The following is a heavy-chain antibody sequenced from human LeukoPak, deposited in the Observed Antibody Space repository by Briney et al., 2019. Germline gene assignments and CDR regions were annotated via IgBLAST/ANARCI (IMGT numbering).Heavy chain of an antibody. J-gene: IGHJ6*03. CDR2: INPIFGTA. D-gene: IGHD1-26*01. CDR3: ATARASGSYGGYYYYYYMDV. V-gene: IGHV1-69*05. Sequence: SVKVSCKASGGTFSSYAISWVRQAPGQGLEWMGGINPIFGTANYAQKFQGRVTITTDESTSTAYMELSSLRSEDTAVYYCATARASGSYGGYYYYYYMDVWGKGTTVTVSS. CDR1: GGTFSSYA.